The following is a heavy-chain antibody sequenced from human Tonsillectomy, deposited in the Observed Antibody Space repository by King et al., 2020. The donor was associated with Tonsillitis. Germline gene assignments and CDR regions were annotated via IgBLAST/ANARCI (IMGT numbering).Heavy chain of an antibody. CDR2: IYHSGST. J-gene: IGHJ2*01. CDR1: GGSISSGGYS. Sequence: LQLQESGSGLVKPSQTLSLTCAVSGGSISSGGYSWSWIRQPPGKGLEWIGYIYHSGSTYYNPSLKSRVTISVDRSKNQFSLKLSSVTAADTAVYYCARAASTRCYAGYCWYFALWGRGTLVTVSS. V-gene: IGHV4-30-2*01. D-gene: IGHD2-2*01. CDR3: ARAASTRCYAGYCWYFAL.